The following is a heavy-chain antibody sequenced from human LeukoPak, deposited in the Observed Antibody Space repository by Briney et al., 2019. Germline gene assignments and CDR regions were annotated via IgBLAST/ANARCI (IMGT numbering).Heavy chain of an antibody. J-gene: IGHJ6*03. CDR1: GGSISSYY. Sequence: PSETLSLTCTVPGGSISSYYWSWIRQPPGKGLEWIGYIYYSGSTNYNPSLKSRVTISVDTSKNQFSLKLSSVTAADTAVYYCARAPGITGTTNPYYYYMDVWGKGTTVTVSS. V-gene: IGHV4-59*01. CDR2: IYYSGST. D-gene: IGHD1-7*01. CDR3: ARAPGITGTTNPYYYYMDV.